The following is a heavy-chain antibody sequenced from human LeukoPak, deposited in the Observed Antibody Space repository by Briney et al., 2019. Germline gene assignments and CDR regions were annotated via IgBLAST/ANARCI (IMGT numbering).Heavy chain of an antibody. J-gene: IGHJ4*02. CDR1: GFTIYNFG. Sequence: PGGSLRLSCEVSGFTIYNFGMSWVRQAPGRGLEWVSAISGGSGIIHDADSGKGRFTISRDKSTLSLQMDSLRAEDTAVYFCVKGRGGNPRYYFDQWGQGTLVAVSS. CDR2: ISGGSGII. D-gene: IGHD2-15*01. CDR3: VKGRGGNPRYYFDQ. V-gene: IGHV3-23*01.